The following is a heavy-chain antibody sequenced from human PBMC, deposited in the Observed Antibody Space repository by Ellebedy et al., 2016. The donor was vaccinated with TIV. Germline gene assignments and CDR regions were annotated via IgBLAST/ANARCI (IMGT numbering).Heavy chain of an antibody. J-gene: IGHJ4*02. CDR3: GRYYDSSGGSFFDY. CDR2: IFHNGST. Sequence: MPSETLSLTCAVSGGSVSSNHWWSWVRQPPGKGLEWIGEIFHNGSTNYNPSLKSRVTISVDKSKNQFSLTLTSVTAADTAVYYCGRYYDSSGGSFFDYWGQGTLVTVSS. CDR1: GGSVSSNHW. D-gene: IGHD3-22*01. V-gene: IGHV4-4*02.